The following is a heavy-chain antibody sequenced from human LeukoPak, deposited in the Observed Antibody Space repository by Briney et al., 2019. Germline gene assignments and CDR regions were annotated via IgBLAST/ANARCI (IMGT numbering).Heavy chain of an antibody. CDR1: GFTFSNDW. V-gene: IGHV3-7*01. J-gene: IGHJ4*02. CDR2: IKGDGSDQ. CDR3: ARGPETKRGRDGLDY. D-gene: IGHD1-14*01. Sequence: PGGSLRLSCAASGFTFSNDWMSWVRQAPGKGLEWMASIKGDGSDQYYVDSVKGRFTISRDNAKNSMYLQMNSLRAEDTAVYYCARGPETKRGRDGLDYWGPGTLVIVSS.